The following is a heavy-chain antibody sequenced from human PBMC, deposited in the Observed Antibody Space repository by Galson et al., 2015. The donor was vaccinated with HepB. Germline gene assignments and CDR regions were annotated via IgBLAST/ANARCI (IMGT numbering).Heavy chain of an antibody. D-gene: IGHD6-13*01. J-gene: IGHJ4*02. V-gene: IGHV1-18*01. CDR3: ATGVPEWSRIAAAGSYYFDY. CDR2: ISAYNGNT. Sequence: SVKVSCKASGYTFTSYGISWVRQAPGQGLEWMGWISAYNGNTNYAQKLQGRVTMTTDTSTSTAYMELRSLRSDDTAVYYCATGVPEWSRIAAAGSYYFDYWGQGTLVTVSS. CDR1: GYTFTSYG.